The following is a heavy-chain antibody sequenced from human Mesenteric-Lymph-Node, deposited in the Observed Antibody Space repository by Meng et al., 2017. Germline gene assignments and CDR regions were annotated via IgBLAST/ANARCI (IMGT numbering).Heavy chain of an antibody. D-gene: IGHD4-11*01. J-gene: IGHJ4*02. V-gene: IGHV4-30-4*01. CDR3: ARDRTTGRYFDY. CDR2: IYYSVST. Sequence: QVQPLESCPGLVKPSETLSLTCAVSGASVNSNNWWSWVRQPPGKGLEWIGYIYYSVSTYYNPSLKSLVTISVDTSKNQFSLKLSSVTAADTAVYYCARDRTTGRYFDYWGQGTLVTVSS. CDR1: GASVNSNNW.